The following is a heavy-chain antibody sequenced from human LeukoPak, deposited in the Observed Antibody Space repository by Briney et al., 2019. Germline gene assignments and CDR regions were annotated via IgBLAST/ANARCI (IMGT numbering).Heavy chain of an antibody. CDR1: GFTVSSNY. J-gene: IGHJ5*02. D-gene: IGHD3-22*01. CDR3: AGEMYYYDSSGYYAP. CDR2: IYSGGST. Sequence: GGSLRLSCAASGFTVSSNYMSGVRQAPGRGLEGVSVIYSGGSTYYADPVKGRFTISRDNSKNTPYLQMNSLRAEDTAVYYCAGEMYYYDSSGYYAPWGQGTLVTVSS. V-gene: IGHV3-53*01.